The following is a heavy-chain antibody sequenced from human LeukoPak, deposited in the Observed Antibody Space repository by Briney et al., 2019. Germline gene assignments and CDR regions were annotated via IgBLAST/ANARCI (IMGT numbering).Heavy chain of an antibody. J-gene: IGHJ5*02. CDR3: ARTTKAPGSWFDP. Sequence: PGGSLRLSCAASGFTFSSYAMSWVRQAPGKGLEWVSVIYSGGSTYYADSVKGRFTISRDNSKNTLYLQMNSLRAEDTAVYYCARTTKAPGSWFDPWGQGTLVTVSS. D-gene: IGHD4-17*01. V-gene: IGHV3-53*01. CDR2: IYSGGST. CDR1: GFTFSSYA.